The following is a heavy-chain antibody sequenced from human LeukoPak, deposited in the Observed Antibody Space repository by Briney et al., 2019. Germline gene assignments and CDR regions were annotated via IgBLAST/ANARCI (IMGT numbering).Heavy chain of an antibody. J-gene: IGHJ4*02. V-gene: IGHV3-48*04. CDR3: ARVGVVWEYYYDSSGYLDY. D-gene: IGHD3-22*01. Sequence: GGSLRLSCAASEFTFSSYSMNWVRQAPGKGLEWVSYISSSGSTIYYADSVKGRFTISRDNAKNSLYLQMNSLRAEDTAVYYCARVGVVWEYYYDSSGYLDYWGQGTLVTVSS. CDR1: EFTFSSYS. CDR2: ISSSGSTI.